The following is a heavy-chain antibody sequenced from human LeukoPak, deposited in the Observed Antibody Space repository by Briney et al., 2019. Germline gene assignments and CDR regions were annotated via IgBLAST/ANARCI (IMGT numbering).Heavy chain of an antibody. V-gene: IGHV5-51*01. D-gene: IGHD2-8*01. J-gene: IGHJ6*02. CDR3: ARRLTIGVLNV. Sequence: GESLKISCKGSGYSFTSYWIAWVRPMPGKGLEWLGIIYPGDSDTKYSPSFQGQVTMSVDKSIRSAYLQWSTLKASDSGVYYCARRLTIGVLNVWGQGTTVIVSS. CDR2: IYPGDSDT. CDR1: GYSFTSYW.